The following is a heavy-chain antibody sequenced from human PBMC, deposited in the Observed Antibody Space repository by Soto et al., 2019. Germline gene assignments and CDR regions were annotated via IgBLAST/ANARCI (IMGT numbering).Heavy chain of an antibody. CDR1: GCTCINYP. V-gene: IGHV1-69*10. J-gene: IGHJ4*02. D-gene: IGHD3-10*01. CDR3: ASVLEFRDGHISHYHY. Sequence: SVKVSCKASGCTCINYPFSWVRQAPGQGLEWMGGIIPVIGVPSYARKFQGRVTITADASTSTVYMDLSSLTYEDTAVYFCASVLEFRDGHISHYHYSGQGNLVTVST. CDR2: IIPVIGVP.